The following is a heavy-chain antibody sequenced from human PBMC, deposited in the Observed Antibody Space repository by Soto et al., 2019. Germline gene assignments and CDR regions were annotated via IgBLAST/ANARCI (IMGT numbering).Heavy chain of an antibody. D-gene: IGHD2-2*01. V-gene: IGHV1-69*13. CDR2: IIPIFGTA. CDR1: GGTFSSYA. CDR3: ARGVQDIVVVPAAHYYYYYGMDV. Sequence: SVKVSCKASGGTFSSYAISWVRQAPGQGLEWMGGIIPIFGTANYAQKFQGRVTITADESTSTAYMELSSLRSEDTAVYYCARGVQDIVVVPAAHYYYYYGMDVWGQGTTVTVSS. J-gene: IGHJ6*02.